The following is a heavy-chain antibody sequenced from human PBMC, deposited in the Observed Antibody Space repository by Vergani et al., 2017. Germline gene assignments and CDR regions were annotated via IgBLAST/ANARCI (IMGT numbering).Heavy chain of an antibody. D-gene: IGHD2-2*01. CDR1: GGTFSSYA. CDR2: IIPILGTA. J-gene: IGHJ5*02. Sequence: QVQLVQSGAEVKKPGSSVKVSCKASGGTFSSYAISWVRQAPGQGLEWMGRIIPILGTANYAQKFQGRVTINADESTSTAYMELSSLRSEDTAVYYCARDQERCSSTSCYGWFDPWGQGTLVTVSS. V-gene: IGHV1-69*11. CDR3: ARDQERCSSTSCYGWFDP.